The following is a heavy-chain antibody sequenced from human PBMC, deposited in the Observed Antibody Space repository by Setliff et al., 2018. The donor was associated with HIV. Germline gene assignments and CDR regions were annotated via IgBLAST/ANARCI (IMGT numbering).Heavy chain of an antibody. V-gene: IGHV4-38-2*01. D-gene: IGHD2-21*02. CDR2: MCHGGRT. CDR3: ARAVPLLPPHY. J-gene: IGHJ4*02. CDR1: GYSISSDYC. Sequence: NPSETLSLTCGVSGYSISSDYCWGWIRQPPGKGLEWIGNMCHGGRTYYSPSLKSRVTISVDTSKSQFSLKLSSVTAADTAVYYCARAVPLLPPHYWGQGTLVTVSS.